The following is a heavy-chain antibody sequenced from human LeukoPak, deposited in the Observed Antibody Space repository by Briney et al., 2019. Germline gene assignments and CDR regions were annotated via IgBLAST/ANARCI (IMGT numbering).Heavy chain of an antibody. D-gene: IGHD6-6*01. CDR2: ISSSGNTI. J-gene: IGHJ3*02. Sequence: PGGSLRLSCAASEFTFTSYELNWVRQAPGKGLEWVSYISSSGNTISYADSVKGRFTISRDKAKNSLYLQVSRLRAEDTAVYYCARGPSIAARYDAFDIWGQGTMVTVSS. V-gene: IGHV3-48*03. CDR3: ARGPSIAARYDAFDI. CDR1: EFTFTSYE.